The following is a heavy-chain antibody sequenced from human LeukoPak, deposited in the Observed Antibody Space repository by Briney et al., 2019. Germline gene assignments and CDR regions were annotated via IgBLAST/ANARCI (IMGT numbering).Heavy chain of an antibody. CDR1: GYTFTGYY. Sequence: ASVKVSCKASGYTFTGYYMHRVRQAPGQGLEWMGWINPNSGGTNYAQKFQGRVTMTRDTSISTAYMELSRLRSDDTAVYYCARGSPNYYGSGSADYWGQVTLVTVSS. CDR3: ARGSPNYYGSGSADY. D-gene: IGHD3-10*01. J-gene: IGHJ4*02. CDR2: INPNSGGT. V-gene: IGHV1-2*02.